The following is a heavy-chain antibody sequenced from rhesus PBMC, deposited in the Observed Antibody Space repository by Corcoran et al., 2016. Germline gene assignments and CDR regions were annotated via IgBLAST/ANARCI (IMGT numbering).Heavy chain of an antibody. V-gene: IGHV4-165*01. J-gene: IGHJ4*01. CDR2: ISGRSGST. CDR3: ASWNDFGDYFDY. D-gene: IGHD1-14*01. Sequence: QVQLQESGPGLVKPSETLSLTCAVSGGSFSGYYWGWIRQPPGKGLEWIGYISGRSGSTDYHPSLKSRVTLSTDTSKNQFSLKLSSVTAADTAVYYCASWNDFGDYFDYWGQGVLVTVSS. CDR1: GGSFSGYY.